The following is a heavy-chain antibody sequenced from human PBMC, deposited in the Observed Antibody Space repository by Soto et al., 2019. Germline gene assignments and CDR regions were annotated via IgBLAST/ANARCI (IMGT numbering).Heavy chain of an antibody. V-gene: IGHV4-34*01. CDR3: ARSDYCTNGVCTSRDYYYYHGMEG. CDR1: VGSFSGYY. Sequence: KTSETLSLTCAVYVGSFSGYYWSWIRHPPGKWLEWIGEINHSGSTNYNPSLKSRVTISADTSKNQFSLKLSSVTAADTAVYYCARSDYCTNGVCTSRDYYYYHGMEGWGQGTSATVSS. J-gene: IGHJ6*01. D-gene: IGHD2-8*01. CDR2: INHSGST.